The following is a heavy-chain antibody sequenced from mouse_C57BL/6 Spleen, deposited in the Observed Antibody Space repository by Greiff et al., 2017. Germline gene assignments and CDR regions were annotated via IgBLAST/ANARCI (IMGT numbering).Heavy chain of an antibody. CDR3: ARGDHGRSSARVRLFDY. Sequence: EVKLMESGPGLVKPSQSLSITCSVTGYSITSGYYWNWIRQFPGNKLEWMGYISYDGSNNYNPSLKNRISITRDKSKNQFFLELNSVTTEDTDTYYYARGDHGRSSARVRLFDYWGQGTTLTVAS. V-gene: IGHV3-6*01. D-gene: IGHD1-1*01. CDR1: GYSITSGYY. CDR2: ISYDGSN. J-gene: IGHJ2*01.